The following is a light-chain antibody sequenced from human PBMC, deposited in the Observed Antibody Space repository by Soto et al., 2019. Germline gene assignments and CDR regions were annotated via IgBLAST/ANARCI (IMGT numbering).Light chain of an antibody. J-gene: IGKJ4*01. V-gene: IGKV1D-16*01. Sequence: DVQMTQSPSSLSASVGDRVTITCRASQVINSWLAWYQQKPGNAPKSLIYAASSLQTGVPSRFRGTASWTHFTLTISNLQPEDSATYYCQQYNIYRLTFGVRTKEHIK. CDR3: QQYNIYRLT. CDR1: QVINSW. CDR2: AAS.